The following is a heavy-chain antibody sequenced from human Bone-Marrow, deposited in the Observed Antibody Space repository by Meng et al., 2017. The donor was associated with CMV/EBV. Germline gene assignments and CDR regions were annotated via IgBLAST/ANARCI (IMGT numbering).Heavy chain of an antibody. D-gene: IGHD6-6*01. Sequence: SETLSLTCTVSGGSISSYYWNWIRQPPGKGLEWIGYIYYSRRTNYNPSLKSRVTISADMSKNQFSLKLSSVTAADTAVYYCARQPSSIAARYSLPNWFDPWGQGTLVTVSS. V-gene: IGHV4-59*08. CDR3: ARQPSSIAARYSLPNWFDP. CDR1: GGSISSYY. CDR2: IYYSRRT. J-gene: IGHJ5*02.